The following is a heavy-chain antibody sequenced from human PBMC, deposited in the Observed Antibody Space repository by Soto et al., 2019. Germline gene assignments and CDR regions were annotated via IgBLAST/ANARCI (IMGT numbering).Heavy chain of an antibody. CDR1: GFTFSSYG. CDR2: ISYDGSNK. CDR3: AKDLEWIQLSLGYYYYYGMDV. V-gene: IGHV3-30*18. D-gene: IGHD5-18*01. Sequence: QVQLVESGGGVVQPGRSLRLSCAASGFTFSSYGMHWVRQAPGKGLEWVAVISYDGSNKYYADSVKGRFTISRDNPKNTLYLQMNSLRAEDTAVYYCAKDLEWIQLSLGYYYYYGMDVWGQGTTVTVSS. J-gene: IGHJ6*02.